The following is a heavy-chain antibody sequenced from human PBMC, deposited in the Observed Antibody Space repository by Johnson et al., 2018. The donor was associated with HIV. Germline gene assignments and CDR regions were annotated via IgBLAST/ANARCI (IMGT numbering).Heavy chain of an antibody. V-gene: IGHV3-66*02. Sequence: GGLVQPGGSLRLSCAVSGYSVTGYNMNWVRQAPVKGLEWVSVIYPGSDSTSYADSMQGRFTISRDNSKNTLYLQMNSLRAEDTAVYYCARTRHYYEAFDIWGQGTMVTVSS. CDR1: GYSVTGYN. J-gene: IGHJ3*02. CDR3: ARTRHYYEAFDI. D-gene: IGHD3-10*01. CDR2: IYPGSDST.